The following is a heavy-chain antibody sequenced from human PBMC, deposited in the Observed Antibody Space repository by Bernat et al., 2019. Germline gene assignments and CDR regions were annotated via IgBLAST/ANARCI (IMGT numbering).Heavy chain of an antibody. CDR3: ARSRFWTTGAYWYFDL. CDR1: GFTFSSYC. V-gene: IGHV3-7*03. J-gene: IGHJ2*01. CDR2: IKKDGSEK. Sequence: EVQLVESGGGLVQPGGSLRLSCAASGFTFSSYCMTWVRQAPGKGLEWVANIKKDGSEKYYVDSVKGRFTISGDNAKSSLYLQMNSLRAEDTAVYYCARSRFWTTGAYWYFDLWGRGTLVTVSS. D-gene: IGHD3/OR15-3a*01.